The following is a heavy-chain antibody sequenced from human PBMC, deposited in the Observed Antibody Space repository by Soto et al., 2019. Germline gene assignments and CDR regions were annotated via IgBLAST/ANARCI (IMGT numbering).Heavy chain of an antibody. CDR3: AKVGHIAVVTAWFDY. CDR1: GFTFSKYG. V-gene: IGHV3-30*18. J-gene: IGHJ4*02. Sequence: GGSLRLSCEGSGFTFSKYGMHWVRQAPGKGLEWVAVMSSDGRNEYYADSVKGRFTMSRDNSNSTLYLQMSSLRPEDTAVYYCAKVGHIAVVTAWFDYWGQGTLVTVSS. CDR2: MSSDGRNE. D-gene: IGHD2-21*02.